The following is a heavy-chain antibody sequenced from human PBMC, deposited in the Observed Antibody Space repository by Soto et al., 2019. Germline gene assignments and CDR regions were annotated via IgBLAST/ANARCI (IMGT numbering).Heavy chain of an antibody. CDR1: GRSVSSGGYY. V-gene: IGHV4-31*03. CDR3: VRDRALDSSGHWFDT. D-gene: IGHD6-19*01. Sequence: SETLSLTCPVSGRSVSSGGYYWTWIRQHTGRGLEWIGYIYHIGSPYYNPSLESRVTISLDTSKNQFSLNLTSVTAADTAIYYCVRDRALDSSGHWFDTWGQGTLVTVSS. J-gene: IGHJ5*02. CDR2: IYHIGSP.